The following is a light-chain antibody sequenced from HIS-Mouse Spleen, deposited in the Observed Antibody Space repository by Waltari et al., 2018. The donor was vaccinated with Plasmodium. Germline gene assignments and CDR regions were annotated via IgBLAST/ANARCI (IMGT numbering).Light chain of an antibody. V-gene: IGLV3-27*01. Sequence: SYELTQPSSVSVSPGQTARITCPGDVLAKQYARGFQQKPGQAPVLVIYKDSGRAPGIPVRFSGSSAGTTVTLTISGAQVEDEADYYCYAAADNNRVFGGGTKLTVL. J-gene: IGLJ3*02. CDR2: KDS. CDR1: VLAKQY. CDR3: YAAADNNRV.